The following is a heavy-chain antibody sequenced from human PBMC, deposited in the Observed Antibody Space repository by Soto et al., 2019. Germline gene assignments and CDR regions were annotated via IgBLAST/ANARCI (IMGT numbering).Heavy chain of an antibody. V-gene: IGHV4-31*03. CDR1: GGSINSGTYY. CDR3: ARGGPSDYWPGHVDAFDI. Sequence: QVQLQESGPGLVKPSQTLSLTFTASGGSINSGTYYWSWIRQHPEKGLEWIGYIDNSGSTYSNPSLKSRITMYLDTSKNHVSLKLTSMTAADTAVYYCARGGPSDYWPGHVDAFDIWGPGTRVTVSS. J-gene: IGHJ3*02. CDR2: IDNSGST. D-gene: IGHD3-22*01.